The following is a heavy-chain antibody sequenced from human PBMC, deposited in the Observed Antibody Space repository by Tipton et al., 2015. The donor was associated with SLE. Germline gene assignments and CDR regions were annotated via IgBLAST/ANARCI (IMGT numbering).Heavy chain of an antibody. CDR2: IWYDGSNK. V-gene: IGHV3-33*01. J-gene: IGHJ6*02. CDR3: ARVLGSYYGMDV. CDR1: GFIFSSYG. Sequence: SLRLSCAASGFIFSSYGMHWVRQAPGKGLEWVAVIWYDGSNKYYADSVKGRFTISRDNSKNTLYLQMNSLRAEDTAVYYCARVLGSYYGMDVWGQGTTVTVSS.